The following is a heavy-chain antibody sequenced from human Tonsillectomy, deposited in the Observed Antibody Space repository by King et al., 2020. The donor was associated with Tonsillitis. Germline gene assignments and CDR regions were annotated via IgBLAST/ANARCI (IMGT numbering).Heavy chain of an antibody. V-gene: IGHV3-49*03. Sequence: VQLVESGGGLVQPGRSLRLSCKASGFTFGDSAMNWFRQSPERGLEWVGFIRSKSNGGTTEIAASVKGRFTISRDDSKSIAYLQMNSLKSEDTAVYYCTRGRREWGQGPRVTVAS. J-gene: IGHJ4*02. CDR2: IRSKSNGGTT. CDR3: TRGRRE. CDR1: GFTFGDSA.